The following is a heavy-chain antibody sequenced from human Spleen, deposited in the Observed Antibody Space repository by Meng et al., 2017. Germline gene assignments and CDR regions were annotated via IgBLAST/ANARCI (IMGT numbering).Heavy chain of an antibody. CDR2: ISSTGNTI. Sequence: GGSLRLSCAASGFTFSDYYMNWIRQAPGKGLEWVSYISSTGNTIYYADSVKGRFTISRDNAKNSLYLQMSSLRAEDTAVYYCARDDYGDYYFDYWGQGTLVTVSS. V-gene: IGHV3-11*04. D-gene: IGHD4-17*01. CDR3: ARDDYGDYYFDY. J-gene: IGHJ4*02. CDR1: GFTFSDYY.